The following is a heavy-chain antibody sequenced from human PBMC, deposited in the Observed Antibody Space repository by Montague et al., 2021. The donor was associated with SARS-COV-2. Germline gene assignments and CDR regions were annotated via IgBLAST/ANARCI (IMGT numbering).Heavy chain of an antibody. CDR3: ARDDYTPGDYYYYYGMDV. V-gene: IGHV4-38-2*02. Sequence: SETLSLTCTVSGYSISSGYYWGWIRQPPGKGLEWIGSIYHSGSTXXNPSLKSRVTISVDTSKNQFSLKLSSVTAADTAVYYCARDDYTPGDYYYYYGMDVWGQGTTVTVS. CDR1: GYSISSGYY. J-gene: IGHJ6*02. CDR2: IYHSGST. D-gene: IGHD4-11*01.